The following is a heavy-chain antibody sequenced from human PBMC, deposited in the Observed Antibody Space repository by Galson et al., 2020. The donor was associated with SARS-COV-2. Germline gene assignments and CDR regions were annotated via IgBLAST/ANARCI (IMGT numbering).Heavy chain of an antibody. D-gene: IGHD4-17*01. CDR3: ARDYGDYVYYGMDV. V-gene: IGHV4-39*07. CDR2: IYYSGST. J-gene: IGHJ6*02. Sequence: TSETLSLTCTVSGGSISSTSYYWGWIRQPPGKGLEWIGSIYYSGSTYYNPSLKSRVTISLDTSKKQLSLKLSSVTAADTAVYYYARDYGDYVYYGMDVWGQGTTVTVSS. CDR1: GGSISSTSYY.